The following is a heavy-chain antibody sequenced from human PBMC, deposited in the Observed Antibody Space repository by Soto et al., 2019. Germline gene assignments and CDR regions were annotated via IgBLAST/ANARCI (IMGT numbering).Heavy chain of an antibody. V-gene: IGHV3-21*01. CDR1: GFTFSSPW. D-gene: IGHD6-6*01. J-gene: IGHJ4*02. Sequence: GGSLRLSCAGSGFTFSSPWMSWVRQAPGKGLEWVASISRSSSYIYYADSVKGRFTISRDNAKNSLYLQMNSLRAEDTAVYYCARDLYSSSARYFDYWGQGTLVAVSS. CDR3: ARDLYSSSARYFDY. CDR2: ISRSSSYI.